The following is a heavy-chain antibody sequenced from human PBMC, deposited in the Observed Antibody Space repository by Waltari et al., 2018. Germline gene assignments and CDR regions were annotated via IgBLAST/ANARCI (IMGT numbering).Heavy chain of an antibody. J-gene: IGHJ5*02. CDR3: TRGVAEGFDP. CDR1: GITFSSSW. V-gene: IGHV3-74*01. CDR2: INTDGSIT. Sequence: EVQLVESGGDLVQPGGSLRLSGAAFGITFSSSWMPWFRQAPGTGLVWVSRINTDGSITIYADSVRGRFTISRDNAKNTLYLQMNSLRVDDSAVYYCTRGVAEGFDPWGQGTLVTVSS. D-gene: IGHD2-15*01.